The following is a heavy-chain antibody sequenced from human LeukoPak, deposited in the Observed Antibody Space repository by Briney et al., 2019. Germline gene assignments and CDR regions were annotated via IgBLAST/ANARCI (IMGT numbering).Heavy chain of an antibody. D-gene: IGHD6-19*01. CDR1: GGSISSSSYY. V-gene: IGHV4-39*07. CDR2: IYYSGST. Sequence: SETLSLTCTVSGGSISSSSYYWGWIRQPPGKGLEWIGSIYYSGSTYYNPSLKSRVTISVDTSKNQFSLKLSSVTAADTAVYYCARGHSGWPFDIWGQGTMVTVSS. J-gene: IGHJ3*02. CDR3: ARGHSGWPFDI.